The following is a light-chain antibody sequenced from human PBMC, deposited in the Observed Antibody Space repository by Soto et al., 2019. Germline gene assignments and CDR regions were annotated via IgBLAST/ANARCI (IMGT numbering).Light chain of an antibody. CDR2: DAS. CDR3: QQYDSYSSGP. V-gene: IGKV1-5*01. J-gene: IGKJ1*01. Sequence: DIQMTQSPSTLSASVGDRVTITCRASQTINSWLAWYQQKPGKAPKVLIFDASSLKTGVPSRFSGSGSGTEFTLTISNLQPDDFATYYCQQYDSYSSGPFGQGTKAEIK. CDR1: QTINSW.